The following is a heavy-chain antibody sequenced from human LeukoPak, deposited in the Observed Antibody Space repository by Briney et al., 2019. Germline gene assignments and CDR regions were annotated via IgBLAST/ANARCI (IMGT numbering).Heavy chain of an antibody. D-gene: IGHD3-9*01. CDR3: ARTNYDILTGYYHPTSFDY. CDR1: GYTFTSYA. V-gene: IGHV1-69*06. J-gene: IGHJ4*02. Sequence: ASVKVSCKASGYTFTSYAISWVRQAPGQGLEWMGGIIPIFGTANYAQKFQGRVTITADKSTSTAYMELSSLRSEDTAVYYCARTNYDILTGYYHPTSFDYWGQGTLVTVSS. CDR2: IIPIFGTA.